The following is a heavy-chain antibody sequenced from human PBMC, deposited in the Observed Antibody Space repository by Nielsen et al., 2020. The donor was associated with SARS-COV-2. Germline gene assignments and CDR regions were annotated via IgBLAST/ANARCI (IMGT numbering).Heavy chain of an antibody. V-gene: IGHV1-18*01. Sequence: ASVKVSCKASGGTFSSYAISWVRQAPGQGLEWMGWISAYNGNTNYAQKLQGRVTMTEDTSTDTAYMELSSLRSEDTAVYYCATEVSYYYDSSGYDSLGYWGQGTLVTVSS. CDR3: ATEVSYYYDSSGYDSLGY. CDR1: GGTFSSYA. J-gene: IGHJ4*02. CDR2: ISAYNGNT. D-gene: IGHD3-22*01.